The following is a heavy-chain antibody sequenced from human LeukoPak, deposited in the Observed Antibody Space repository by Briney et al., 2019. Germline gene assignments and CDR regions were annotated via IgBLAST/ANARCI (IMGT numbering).Heavy chain of an antibody. J-gene: IGHJ6*03. CDR2: IKQDGGEK. CDR1: GFTFSTYW. V-gene: IGHV3-7*04. D-gene: IGHD3-22*01. Sequence: GGSLRLSCAASGFTFSTYWMSWVRQAPGKGLEWVANIKQDGGEKYYVDSVMGRFTISRDNAKNSLYLQMNSLRAEDTAVYYCARVRKRNYDSSGYYPIYYYYYMDVWGKGTTVTVSS. CDR3: ARVRKRNYDSSGYYPIYYYYYMDV.